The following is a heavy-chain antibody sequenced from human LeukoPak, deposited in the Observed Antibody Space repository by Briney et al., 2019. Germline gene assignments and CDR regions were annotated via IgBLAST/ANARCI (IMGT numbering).Heavy chain of an antibody. V-gene: IGHV4-34*01. D-gene: IGHD3-3*01. CDR2: INHSGST. Sequence: SETLSLTCAVYGGSFSGCYWSWIRQPPGKGLEWIGEINHSGSTNYNPSLKSRVTISVDTSKNQFSLKLSSVTAADTAVYYCARGGNYDFYYYMDVWGKGTTVTVSS. CDR3: ARGGNYDFYYYMDV. J-gene: IGHJ6*03. CDR1: GGSFSGCY.